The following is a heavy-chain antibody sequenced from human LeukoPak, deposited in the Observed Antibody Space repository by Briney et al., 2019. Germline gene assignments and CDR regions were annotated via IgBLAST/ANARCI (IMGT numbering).Heavy chain of an antibody. D-gene: IGHD3-22*01. CDR1: GFTLSSYE. Sequence: PGRCLRLSCAPSGFTLSSYEITWVRQAPGKGMEWVSYISSSGSTIYYADSVKGRFTISRDNDQNSLFLQMNSLRAEDTAAYYCARGPFPYYYDSSGYRKRAFDSGGQGRMVTVSS. V-gene: IGHV3-48*03. CDR2: ISSSGSTI. CDR3: ARGPFPYYYDSSGYRKRAFDS. J-gene: IGHJ3*02.